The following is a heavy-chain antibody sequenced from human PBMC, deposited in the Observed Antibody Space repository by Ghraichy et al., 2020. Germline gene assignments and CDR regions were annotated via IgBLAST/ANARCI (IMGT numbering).Heavy chain of an antibody. CDR2: ISGSGGST. CDR1: GFTFSSYA. CDR3: AKEYSGSYYGIVFDY. D-gene: IGHD1-26*01. V-gene: IGHV3-23*01. Sequence: GGSRRLSCAASGFTFSSYAMSWVRQAPGKGLEWVSAISGSGGSTYYADSVKGRFTISRDNSKNTLYLQMNSLRAEDTAVYYCAKEYSGSYYGIVFDYWGQGTLVTVSS. J-gene: IGHJ4*02.